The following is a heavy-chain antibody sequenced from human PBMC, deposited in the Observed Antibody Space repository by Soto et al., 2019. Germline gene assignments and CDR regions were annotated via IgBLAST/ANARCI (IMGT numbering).Heavy chain of an antibody. Sequence: SETLSLTCTVSGGSISSYYWSWIRQPPGKGLEWIGYIYYSGSTNYNPSLKSRATISVDTSKNQFSLKLGSVTAADTAVYYCARKTWELWDYFDYWGQGTLVTVSS. J-gene: IGHJ4*02. D-gene: IGHD1-26*01. V-gene: IGHV4-59*01. CDR3: ARKTWELWDYFDY. CDR1: GGSISSYY. CDR2: IYYSGST.